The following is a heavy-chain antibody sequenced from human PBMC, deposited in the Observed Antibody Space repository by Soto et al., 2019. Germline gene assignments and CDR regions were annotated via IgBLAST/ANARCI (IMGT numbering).Heavy chain of an antibody. J-gene: IGHJ3*02. CDR2: ISAYNGNT. D-gene: IGHD6-19*01. CDR1: GYTFTSYG. V-gene: IGHV1-18*01. Sequence: ASVKVSCKASGYTFTSYGISWERQAPGQGLEWMGWISAYNGNTNYAHKRQVRFTMTTDTSTSTAYMELRSLRSDDTAVDYFARGGVIPVALGAFDIWGQGTIVTVSS. CDR3: ARGGVIPVALGAFDI.